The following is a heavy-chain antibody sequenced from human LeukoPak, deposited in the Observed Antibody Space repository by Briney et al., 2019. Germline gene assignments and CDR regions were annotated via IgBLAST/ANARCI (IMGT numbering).Heavy chain of an antibody. CDR3: AMSYYDYVWGNYLGIGY. J-gene: IGHJ4*02. CDR1: GFIFSNYG. Sequence: GGSLRLSCAASGFIFSNYGVHWVRQAPGKGLEWVAVISYDGSNKYYTDSVKGRFTISRDNSKNTLYLQMNSLRAEDTAVYYCAMSYYDYVWGNYLGIGYWGQGTLVTVSS. D-gene: IGHD3-16*02. CDR2: ISYDGSNK. V-gene: IGHV3-30*03.